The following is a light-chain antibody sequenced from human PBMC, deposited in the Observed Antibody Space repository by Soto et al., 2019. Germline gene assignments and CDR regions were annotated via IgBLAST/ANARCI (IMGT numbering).Light chain of an antibody. Sequence: QSVLTQPASVSGSPGHSITISYTGTRSDVGGYNYVSWYQQHPGKAPKLIIYEVTNRPSGVSHRFSGSKSVNTASLTISGLQAEDEADYYCSSFTTTTTLGVAFGGGTKVTVL. CDR3: SSFTTTTTLGVA. J-gene: IGLJ2*01. CDR2: EVT. CDR1: RSDVGGYNY. V-gene: IGLV2-14*01.